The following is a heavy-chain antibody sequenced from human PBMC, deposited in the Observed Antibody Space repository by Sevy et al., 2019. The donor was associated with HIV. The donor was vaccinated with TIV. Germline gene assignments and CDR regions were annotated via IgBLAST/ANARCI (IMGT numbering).Heavy chain of an antibody. V-gene: IGHV4-38-2*01. J-gene: IGHJ4*02. CDR2: MYYSGST. CDR1: GYSISSRYY. D-gene: IGHD6-13*01. Sequence: SETLSLTCAVSGYSISSRYYWGWVRQPPGKGLEWIASMYYSGSTYYNPSLRSRVTISLDTSENQFSLKLTSVTAADTAVCYCASDITSNWLFFDYWGQGILVTVSS. CDR3: ASDITSNWLFFDY.